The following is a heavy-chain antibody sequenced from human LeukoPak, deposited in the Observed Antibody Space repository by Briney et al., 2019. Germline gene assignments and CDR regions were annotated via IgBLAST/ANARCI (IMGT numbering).Heavy chain of an antibody. CDR2: FDPEDGET. CDR1: GYTLTELS. D-gene: IGHD3-22*01. V-gene: IGHV1-24*01. J-gene: IGHJ4*02. CDR3: ATEGPRYYYDSSGPLSY. Sequence: ASVKVSCKVSGYTLTELSMHWVRQAPGKGLEWMGGFDPEDGETIYAQKFQGRVTMTEDTSTDTAYMELSSLRSEDTAVYYCATEGPRYYYDSSGPLSYWGQGTLVTVSS.